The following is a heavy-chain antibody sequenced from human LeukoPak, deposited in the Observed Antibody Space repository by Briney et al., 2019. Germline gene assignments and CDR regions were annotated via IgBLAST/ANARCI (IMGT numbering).Heavy chain of an antibody. Sequence: GGSLRLSCAASGFTFSSYEMHWVRQAPGKGLEWVAFIRYDGSNKYYADSVKGRFTISRDNSKNTLYLQMNSLRAEDTAVYYCAKPEALDITIFGVVIDLDFDYWGQGTLVTVSS. D-gene: IGHD3-3*01. J-gene: IGHJ4*02. CDR2: IRYDGSNK. CDR1: GFTFSSYE. CDR3: AKPEALDITIFGVVIDLDFDY. V-gene: IGHV3-30*02.